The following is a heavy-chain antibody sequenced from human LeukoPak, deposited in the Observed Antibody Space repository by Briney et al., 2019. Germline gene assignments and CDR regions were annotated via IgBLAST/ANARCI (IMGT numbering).Heavy chain of an antibody. V-gene: IGHV1-69*06. J-gene: IGHJ4*02. D-gene: IGHD5-24*01. Sequence: VASVKVSCKASGYTFTSYAMNWVRQAPGQGLEWMGGIIPIFGTANYAQKFQGRVTITADKSTSTAYMELSSLRSEDTAVYYCARGRNRDGFQPNDYWGQGTLVTVSS. CDR2: IIPIFGTA. CDR3: ARGRNRDGFQPNDY. CDR1: GYTFTSYA.